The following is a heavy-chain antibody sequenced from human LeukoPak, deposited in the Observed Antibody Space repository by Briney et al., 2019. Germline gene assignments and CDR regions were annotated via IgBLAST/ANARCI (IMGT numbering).Heavy chain of an antibody. J-gene: IGHJ4*02. CDR1: GFIFSDYY. D-gene: IGHD1-7*01. V-gene: IGHV3-11*06. Sequence: GGSLRLSCAASGFIFSDYYMSWMRQAPGKGLEWLSYIDGSSSRTNYADSVKGRFTISRDNAKNTVDLQMNSLRAEDTAVYYCARGGWGTAIDYLGQGTLVTVSS. CDR3: ARGGWGTAIDY. CDR2: IDGSSSRT.